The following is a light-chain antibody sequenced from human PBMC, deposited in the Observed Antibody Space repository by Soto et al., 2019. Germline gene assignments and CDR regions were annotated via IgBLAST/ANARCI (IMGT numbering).Light chain of an antibody. CDR3: QQNNDNCT. CDR2: KAS. J-gene: IGKJ4*02. CDR1: QSISSW. Sequence: IQKTQSPSPPSSSFGDKGNNTFRPRQSISSWFAWYQQKPGTAPNLLIYKASTLQSGVPSRFSGSGSGTEFTLTISSLQPDDSATYYCQQNNDNCTFGRGTNVDIK. V-gene: IGKV1-5*03.